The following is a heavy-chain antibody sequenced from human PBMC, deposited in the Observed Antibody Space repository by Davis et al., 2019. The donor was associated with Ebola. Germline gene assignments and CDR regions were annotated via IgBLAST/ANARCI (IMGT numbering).Heavy chain of an antibody. CDR1: GYTFSSHD. CDR2: MNPNSGNT. Sequence: AASVKVSCKASGYTFSSHDINWVRQATGQGLEWMGWMNPNSGNTGYAQKFQGRVTMTRNTSISTAYLELSSLSSEDTAVYYCAREMTRYRYGSVLDWGQGTLVTVSS. J-gene: IGHJ4*02. V-gene: IGHV1-8*01. CDR3: AREMTRYRYGSVLD. D-gene: IGHD3-16*02.